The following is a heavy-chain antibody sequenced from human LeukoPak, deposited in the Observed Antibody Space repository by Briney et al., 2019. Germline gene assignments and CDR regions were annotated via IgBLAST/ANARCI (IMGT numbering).Heavy chain of an antibody. Sequence: PSETLSLTCAVYGGSFSGYYWSWIRQPPGKGLEWIGEINHSGSTNYNPSLKSRVTISVDTSKNQISLKLSSVTAADTAVYYCATRIAAAGSFDYWGQGTLVTVSS. J-gene: IGHJ4*02. CDR1: GGSFSGYY. D-gene: IGHD6-13*01. V-gene: IGHV4-34*01. CDR2: INHSGST. CDR3: ATRIAAAGSFDY.